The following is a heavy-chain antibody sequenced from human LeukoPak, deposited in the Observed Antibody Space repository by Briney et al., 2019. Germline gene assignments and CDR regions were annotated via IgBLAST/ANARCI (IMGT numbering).Heavy chain of an antibody. CDR1: GGSFSGYY. D-gene: IGHD1-26*01. Sequence: PSETLSLTCAVYGGSFSGYYWSWIRQPPGKGLEWIGEINHSGSTNYNPSLKSRVTISVDTSKNQFSLKLSSVTAADTAVYYCARSHIVGAHTMGYWGQGTLVTVSS. CDR3: ARSHIVGAHTMGY. J-gene: IGHJ4*02. CDR2: INHSGST. V-gene: IGHV4-34*01.